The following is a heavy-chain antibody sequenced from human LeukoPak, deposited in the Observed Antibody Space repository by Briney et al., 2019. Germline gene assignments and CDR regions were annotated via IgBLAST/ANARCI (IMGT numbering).Heavy chain of an antibody. J-gene: IGHJ5*02. V-gene: IGHV1-2*02. Sequence: ASVKVSCKASGYTFTGYYMHWVRQAPGQGLEWMGWINPNSGGTNYAQKFQGRVTMTRDTSISTAYMELSRLRSDDTAMYYCARRRRSSENWFDPWGQGTLVTVSS. D-gene: IGHD6-19*01. CDR3: ARRRRSSENWFDP. CDR2: INPNSGGT. CDR1: GYTFTGYY.